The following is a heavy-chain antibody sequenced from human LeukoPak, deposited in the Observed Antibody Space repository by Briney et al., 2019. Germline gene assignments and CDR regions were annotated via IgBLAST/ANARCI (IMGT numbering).Heavy chain of an antibody. D-gene: IGHD6-19*01. J-gene: IGHJ4*02. CDR3: AREGSSGWYGHNFDY. CDR2: ISYDGSNK. CDR1: GFTFSSYA. Sequence: QPGGSLRLSCAASGFTFSSYAMHWVRQAPGKGLEWVAVISYDGSNKYYADSVKGRFTISRYNSKNTLYLQMNSLRAEDTAVYYCAREGSSGWYGHNFDYWGQGTLVTVSS. V-gene: IGHV3-30-3*01.